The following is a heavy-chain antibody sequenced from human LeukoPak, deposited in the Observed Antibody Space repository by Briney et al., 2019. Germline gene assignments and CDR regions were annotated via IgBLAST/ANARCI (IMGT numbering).Heavy chain of an antibody. D-gene: IGHD5/OR15-5a*01. CDR2: IRYDGSNK. CDR1: GFTFSNYG. V-gene: IGHV3-30*02. Sequence: GGSLRLSCAASGFTFSNYGMHWVRQAPGKGLEWVAFIRYDGSNKYYADSVKGRFTISRDNSKNTLYLRMNSLRPEDTAVYYCARDVYDFRGQGTMVTVSS. CDR3: ARDVYDF. J-gene: IGHJ3*01.